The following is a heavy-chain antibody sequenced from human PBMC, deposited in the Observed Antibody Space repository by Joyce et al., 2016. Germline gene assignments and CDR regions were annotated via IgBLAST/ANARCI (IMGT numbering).Heavy chain of an antibody. D-gene: IGHD6-19*01. Sequence: EVQLVESGGGLVQPGRSLRLSCAASGFTFDDYAMHWVRQGTRKCLEWVSGMSWNSSSIGYADSVKGRFTISIYNAKNSLYLQMNSLRAEDTALYYCAKDARAGYSSGWYDYWGQGTLVTVSS. V-gene: IGHV3-9*01. J-gene: IGHJ4*02. CDR2: MSWNSSSI. CDR1: GFTFDDYA. CDR3: AKDARAGYSSGWYDY.